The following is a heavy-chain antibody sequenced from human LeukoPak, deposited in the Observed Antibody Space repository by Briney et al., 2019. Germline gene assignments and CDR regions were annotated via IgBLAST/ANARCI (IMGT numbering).Heavy chain of an antibody. Sequence: GGSLRLSCAASGFTFSSYWMSWVRQAPGKGLEWVANIKQDGSEKYYVDSVKGRFTISRDNAKNSLYLQMNSLRAEDTAVYYCAGGYCSSTSCLDYWGQGTLVTVSS. V-gene: IGHV3-7*01. J-gene: IGHJ4*02. CDR1: GFTFSSYW. CDR2: IKQDGSEK. CDR3: AGGYCSSTSCLDY. D-gene: IGHD2-2*01.